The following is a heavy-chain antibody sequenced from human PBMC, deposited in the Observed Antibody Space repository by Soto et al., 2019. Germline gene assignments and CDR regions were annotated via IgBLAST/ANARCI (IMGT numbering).Heavy chain of an antibody. CDR3: ARDPRARYDAFDI. CDR2: IIPIFGTA. D-gene: IGHD3-16*02. V-gene: IGHV1-69*13. Sequence: EASVKVSCKASGGTFSSYAISWVRQAPGQGLEWMGGIIPIFGTANYAQKFQGRVTITADESTSTAYMELSSLRSEDTAVYYCARDPRARYDAFDIWGQGTMVTVSS. CDR1: GGTFSSYA. J-gene: IGHJ3*02.